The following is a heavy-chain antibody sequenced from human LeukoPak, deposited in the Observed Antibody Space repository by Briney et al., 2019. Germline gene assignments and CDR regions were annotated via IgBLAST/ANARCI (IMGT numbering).Heavy chain of an antibody. V-gene: IGHV4-4*07. CDR3: ARLSTVTTSFDY. CDR2: IYTSGTP. D-gene: IGHD4-17*01. Sequence: PTETLSLTCTASGGSISSYYWSWIRQPAGKGLEWIGRIYTSGTPHYNPSLKSRVTMSVDTSKNQFSLKLSSVTAADTAVYYCARLSTVTTSFDYWGQGTLVTVSS. J-gene: IGHJ4*02. CDR1: GGSISSYY.